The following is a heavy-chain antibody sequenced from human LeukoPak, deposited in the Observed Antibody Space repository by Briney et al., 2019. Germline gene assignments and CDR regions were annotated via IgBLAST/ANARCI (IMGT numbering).Heavy chain of an antibody. CDR2: INHSGST. CDR1: GGSFSGYY. J-gene: IGHJ4*02. D-gene: IGHD5-24*01. V-gene: IGHV4-34*01. Sequence: SETLSLTCAVYGGSFSGYYWSWIRQPPGKGLEWIGEINHSGSTNYNPSLKSRVTISVDTSKNQFSLKLSSVTAADTAVYYCAREDRGGYNSIFDYWGQGTLVTVSS. CDR3: AREDRGGYNSIFDY.